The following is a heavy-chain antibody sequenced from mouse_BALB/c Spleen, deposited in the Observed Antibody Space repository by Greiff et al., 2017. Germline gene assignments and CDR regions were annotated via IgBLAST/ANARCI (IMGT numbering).Heavy chain of an antibody. J-gene: IGHJ1*01. CDR3: ARHEELGRGWYFDV. CDR1: GFTFSSYG. Sequence: EGKVVESGGDLVKPGGSLKLSCAASGFTFSSYGMSWVRQTPDKRLEWVATISSGGSYTFYPDSVKGRFTISRDNAKNTLYLQMSSLKSEDTAMYYCARHEELGRGWYFDVWGAGTTVTVSS. D-gene: IGHD4-1*01. CDR2: ISSGGSYT. V-gene: IGHV5-6*01.